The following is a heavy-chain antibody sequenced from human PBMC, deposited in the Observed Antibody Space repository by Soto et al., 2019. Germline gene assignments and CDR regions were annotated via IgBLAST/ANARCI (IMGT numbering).Heavy chain of an antibody. V-gene: IGHV1-69*01. CDR1: GGTFSSSA. CDR3: ARVGGCPNGVCYAVYYGMDV. CDR2: IIAIFRTS. D-gene: IGHD2-8*01. Sequence: QVQLVQSGAEVKKPGSSVKVSCKASGGTFSSSAISWVRQAPGQGLEWMGGIIAIFRTSIYAQRLQGRVTITADESTSTVDMELSSLRSEDTAVYYWARVGGCPNGVCYAVYYGMDVWGQGTTVTVSS. J-gene: IGHJ6*02.